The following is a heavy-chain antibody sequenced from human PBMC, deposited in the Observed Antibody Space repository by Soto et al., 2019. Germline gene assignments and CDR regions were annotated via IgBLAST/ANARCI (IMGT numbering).Heavy chain of an antibody. J-gene: IGHJ3*02. CDR2: IKSKTDGGTT. CDR1: GFTFSNAW. V-gene: IGHV3-15*01. CDR3: TTAWQQLPRLTFAFDI. D-gene: IGHD6-13*01. Sequence: EVQLVESGGGLVKPGGSLRLSCAASGFTFSNAWMSWVRQAPGKGLEWVGRIKSKTDGGTTDYAAPVKGRFTISRXYXKXXLYLQMNSLKTEDTAVYYCTTAWQQLPRLTFAFDIWGQGTMVTVSS.